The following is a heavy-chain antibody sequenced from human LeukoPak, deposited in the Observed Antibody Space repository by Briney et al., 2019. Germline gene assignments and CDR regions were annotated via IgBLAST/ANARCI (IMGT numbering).Heavy chain of an antibody. CDR1: GYTFTGYY. J-gene: IGHJ5*02. CDR3: ARVNCSSTSCYFIDWFDP. D-gene: IGHD2-2*01. CDR2: MNPNSGNT. V-gene: IGHV1-8*02. Sequence: ASVKVSCKASGYTFTGYYMNWVRQAPGQGLEWMGWMNPNSGNTGYAQKFQGRVTMTRNTSISTAYMELSSLRSEDTAVYYCARVNCSSTSCYFIDWFDPWGQGTLVTVSS.